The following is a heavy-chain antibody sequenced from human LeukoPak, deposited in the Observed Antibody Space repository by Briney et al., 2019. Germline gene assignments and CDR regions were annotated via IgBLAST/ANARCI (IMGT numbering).Heavy chain of an antibody. CDR2: IYYSGST. D-gene: IGHD6-19*01. Sequence: SETLSLTCSVSGGPISSTSYYWGWIRQPPGKGLEWIGSIYYSGSTYYNPSLKSRVTISVDTSKNQFSLKLSSVTAADTAVYYCARQDKYTSGRSGGVYWGQGTLVTVSS. J-gene: IGHJ4*02. CDR1: GGPISSTSYY. V-gene: IGHV4-39*01. CDR3: ARQDKYTSGRSGGVY.